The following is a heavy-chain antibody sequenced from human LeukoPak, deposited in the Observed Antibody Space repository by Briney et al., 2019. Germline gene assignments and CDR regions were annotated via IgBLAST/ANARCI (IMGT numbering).Heavy chain of an antibody. CDR3: ARELGIVVVPDAFDI. Sequence: SVKVSCKASEGTFSSYAISWVRQAPGQGLEWMGRIIPILGIANYAQKFQGRVTITADKSTSTAYMELSSLRSEDTAVYYCARELGIVVVPDAFDIWGQGTMVTVSS. D-gene: IGHD2-2*03. J-gene: IGHJ3*02. V-gene: IGHV1-69*04. CDR1: EGTFSSYA. CDR2: IIPILGIA.